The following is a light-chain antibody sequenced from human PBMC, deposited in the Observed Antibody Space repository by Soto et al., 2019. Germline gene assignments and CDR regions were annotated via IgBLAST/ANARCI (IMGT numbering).Light chain of an antibody. CDR2: EVS. V-gene: IGLV2-8*01. CDR1: SSDVGAYKY. Sequence: QSALTQPPSASGSPGQSVTISCTGTSSDVGAYKYVSWYQQYPGKAPKLMIYEVSKRPSGVPDRFSGSKSGNTASLTVSGPHADDAADYYCPSSVGSTIWVFGGGTQLTVL. CDR3: PSSVGSTIWV. J-gene: IGLJ3*02.